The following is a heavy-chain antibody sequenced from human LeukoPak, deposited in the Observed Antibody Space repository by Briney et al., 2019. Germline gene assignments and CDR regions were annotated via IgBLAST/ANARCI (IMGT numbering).Heavy chain of an antibody. V-gene: IGHV3-21*01. CDR1: GFTFSDYH. D-gene: IGHD3-10*01. Sequence: GGSLRLSCVVSGFTFSDYHMNWVRQAPGKGLEWVSSISTSNSYIYYADSVKGRFTISRDNSKNTLYLQMNSLRAEDTAVYYCAKDLRGPGDVWGKGTTVTISS. J-gene: IGHJ6*04. CDR2: ISTSNSYI. CDR3: AKDLRGPGDV.